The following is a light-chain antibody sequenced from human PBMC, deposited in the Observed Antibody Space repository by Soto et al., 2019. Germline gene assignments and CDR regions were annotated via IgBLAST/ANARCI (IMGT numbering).Light chain of an antibody. Sequence: QAVVTQPPSVSGAPGQRVTISCTGSSSNIGAGYDVHWYQQLPGTAPKLLIYGNSNRPSGVPDRFSGSKSGTSASLAITGLQADDEADYYCQSYDSSLSVEVFGTGTKLTVL. CDR3: QSYDSSLSVEV. J-gene: IGLJ1*01. V-gene: IGLV1-40*01. CDR1: SSNIGAGYD. CDR2: GNS.